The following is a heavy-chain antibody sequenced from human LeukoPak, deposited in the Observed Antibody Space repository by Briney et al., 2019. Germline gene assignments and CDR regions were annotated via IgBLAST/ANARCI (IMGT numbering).Heavy chain of an antibody. CDR1: GYSISNGYY. CDR3: AREGPEYSSHHFDY. V-gene: IGHV4-38-2*02. J-gene: IGHJ4*02. CDR2: VYHGGNT. Sequence: TSETLSLTCTVSGYSISNGYYWGWIRQPPGKGLEFIGSVYHGGNTYYKASLKSRVTISLDTSKNQFSLKLSSVTAADTAVYYCAREGPEYSSHHFDYWGQGTLVTVSS. D-gene: IGHD6-6*01.